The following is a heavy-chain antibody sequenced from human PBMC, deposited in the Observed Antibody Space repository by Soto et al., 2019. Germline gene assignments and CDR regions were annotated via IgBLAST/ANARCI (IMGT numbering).Heavy chain of an antibody. CDR3: AKDGGDGYNYLYYGMDV. D-gene: IGHD5-12*01. CDR2: ISGSGGST. V-gene: IGHV3-23*01. Sequence: GGSLRLSCAASGFTFSSYAMSWVRQAPGKGLEWVSAISGSGGSTYYADSVKGRFTISRDNSKNTLYLQMNSLRAEDTAVYYCAKDGGDGYNYLYYGMDVWGQGTTVTVSS. J-gene: IGHJ6*02. CDR1: GFTFSSYA.